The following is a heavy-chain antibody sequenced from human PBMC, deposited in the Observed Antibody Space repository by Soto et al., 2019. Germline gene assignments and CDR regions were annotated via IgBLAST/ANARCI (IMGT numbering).Heavy chain of an antibody. V-gene: IGHV1-69*01. D-gene: IGHD2-2*01. Sequence: QVQLVQSGAEGKQPGSSVKVSCKASGGTSSSYAISWVRQAPGQGVAWLGGITLIFGTADSAQKFQGRVTITVDESRTTAYLELSSLRTDDTAGYFCSDPGVPAVLGFGYYCYRMDVYGQGTKVRVS. CDR2: ITLIFGTA. CDR1: GGTSSSYA. CDR3: SDPGVPAVLGFGYYCYRMDV. J-gene: IGHJ6*02.